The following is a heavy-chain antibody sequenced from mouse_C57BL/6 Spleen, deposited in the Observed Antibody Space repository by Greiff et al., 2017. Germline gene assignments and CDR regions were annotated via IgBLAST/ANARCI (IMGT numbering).Heavy chain of an antibody. CDR3: ARRSPHYYGSSYYFDY. CDR1: GFNIKDYY. CDR2: IDPEDGET. Sequence: EVQLVESGAELVKPGASVKLSCTASGFNIKDYYMHWVKQRTEQGLEWIGRIDPEDGETKYAPKFQGKATITADTSSNTAYLQLSSLTSEDTAVYYCARRSPHYYGSSYYFDYWGQGTTLTVSS. J-gene: IGHJ2*01. D-gene: IGHD1-1*01. V-gene: IGHV14-2*01.